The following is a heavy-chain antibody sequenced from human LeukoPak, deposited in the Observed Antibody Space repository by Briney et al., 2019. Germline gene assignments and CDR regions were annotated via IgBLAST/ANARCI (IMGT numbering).Heavy chain of an antibody. CDR2: INYNGEIT. CDR1: GGSFSGYL. D-gene: IGHD1-14*01. J-gene: IGHJ6*02. CDR3: TRSGLTGMRKYPRADYYYYGMDV. V-gene: IGHV4-34*01. Sequence: SETLSLTCAVPGGSFSGYLWSWLRQPPGKGLEWVGEINYNGEITNYNPSLKSRVTISVDTSKDQFSLKLTSVTAAGTAVYYCTRSGLTGMRKYPRADYYYYGMDVWGQGAAVTVSS.